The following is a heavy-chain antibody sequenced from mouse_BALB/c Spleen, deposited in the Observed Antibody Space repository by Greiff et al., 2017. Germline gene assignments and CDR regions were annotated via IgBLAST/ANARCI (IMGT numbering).Heavy chain of an antibody. V-gene: IGHV1S22*01. CDR2: IYPGSGST. CDR1: GYTFTSYW. Sequence: LQQPGSELVRPGASVKLSCKASGYTFTSYWMHWVKQRPGQGLEWIGNIYPGSGSTNYDEKFKSKATLTVDTSSSTAYMQLSSLTSEDSAVYYCTRGKVGYWGQGTTLTVSS. CDR3: TRGKVGY. D-gene: IGHD1-3*01. J-gene: IGHJ2*01.